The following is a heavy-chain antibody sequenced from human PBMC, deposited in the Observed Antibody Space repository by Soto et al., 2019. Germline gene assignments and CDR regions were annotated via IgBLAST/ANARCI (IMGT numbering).Heavy chain of an antibody. J-gene: IGHJ4*02. Sequence: SETLSLTCAVSGDSISSNNWWSWVRQPPGKGLEWIGEIFHSGSTNYNPSLKSRVTISVDKSKNQFSLKLSSVTAADTAVYYCTRGGASTVTSLDYWGQGTLVTVS. V-gene: IGHV4-4*02. CDR1: GDSISSNNW. CDR2: IFHSGST. CDR3: TRGGASTVTSLDY. D-gene: IGHD4-17*01.